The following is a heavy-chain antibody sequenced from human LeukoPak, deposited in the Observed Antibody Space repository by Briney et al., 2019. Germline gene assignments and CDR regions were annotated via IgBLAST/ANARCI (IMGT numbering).Heavy chain of an antibody. V-gene: IGHV4-34*01. Sequence: SETLSLTCAVYGGSFSGYYWRWIRQPPGKGLEWIGEINHSGSTNYNPSLKSRVTISVDTSKSQFSLKLSSVTAADTAVYYCARAETTSGADWFDPWGQGTLVTVSS. CDR1: GGSFSGYY. CDR2: INHSGST. CDR3: ARAETTSGADWFDP. D-gene: IGHD4-11*01. J-gene: IGHJ5*02.